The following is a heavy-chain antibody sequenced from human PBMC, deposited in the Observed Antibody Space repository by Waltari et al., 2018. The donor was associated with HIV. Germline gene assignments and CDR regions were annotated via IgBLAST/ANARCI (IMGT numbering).Heavy chain of an antibody. CDR1: GFTFTTIA. J-gene: IGHJ4*02. Sequence: EVQLVESGGGLVQPGGSLRLSCAAPGFTFTTIALNGVRQAPGKGVEWGAGSSCSGGITYYADSVKGRFTISRDNSKNTLYLQMNSLRAEDTAVYYCAKDDSTGSSGYYPFHYWGQGTLITVSS. CDR3: AKDDSTGSSGYYPFHY. V-gene: IGHV3-23*04. D-gene: IGHD3-22*01. CDR2: SSCSGGIT.